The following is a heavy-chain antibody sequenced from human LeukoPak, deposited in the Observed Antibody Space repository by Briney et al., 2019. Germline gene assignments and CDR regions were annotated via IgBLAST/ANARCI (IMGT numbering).Heavy chain of an antibody. Sequence: SETLSLTCTVSGGSISSSSYYWGWIRQPPGKGLEWIGSIYYSGSTYYNPSLKSRVTISVDTSKNQFSLKLSSVTAADTAVYYCARLHCSSTSCYTMVGFDPWGQGTLVTVSS. V-gene: IGHV4-39*01. CDR3: ARLHCSSTSCYTMVGFDP. CDR2: IYYSGST. CDR1: GGSISSSSYY. J-gene: IGHJ5*02. D-gene: IGHD2-2*02.